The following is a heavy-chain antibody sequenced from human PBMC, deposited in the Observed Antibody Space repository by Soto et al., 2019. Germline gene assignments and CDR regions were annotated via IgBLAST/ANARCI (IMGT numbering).Heavy chain of an antibody. D-gene: IGHD6-13*01. CDR1: GFTFSNYA. Sequence: EVQLLDSGGGLVQPGGSLRLSCAASGFTFSNYAMSWVRQAPGKGLEWVSSISGSGGGTYYADSVKGRFTISRDNSKNTLYLQMNTLRAEDTAVSYCAKVYLRGLADGSSDPWGQGTLVTVSS. CDR2: ISGSGGGT. V-gene: IGHV3-23*01. J-gene: IGHJ5*02. CDR3: AKVYLRGLADGSSDP.